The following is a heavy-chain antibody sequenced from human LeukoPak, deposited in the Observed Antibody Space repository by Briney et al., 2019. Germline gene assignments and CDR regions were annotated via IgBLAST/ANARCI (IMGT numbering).Heavy chain of an antibody. Sequence: GESLKISCSGSGYSFVTYWIAWVRQIPGKGLEWMGIIFPGDSDTRYSPSFQGQVTISADKSISTAYLQWSSLKASDTAMYYCARFGYSGYASDYWGQGTLVTVSS. J-gene: IGHJ4*02. D-gene: IGHD5-12*01. V-gene: IGHV5-51*01. CDR2: IFPGDSDT. CDR3: ARFGYSGYASDY. CDR1: GYSFVTYW.